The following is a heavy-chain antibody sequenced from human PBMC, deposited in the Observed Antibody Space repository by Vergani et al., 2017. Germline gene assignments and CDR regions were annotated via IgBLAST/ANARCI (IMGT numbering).Heavy chain of an antibody. D-gene: IGHD3-10*01. J-gene: IGHJ4*02. Sequence: EVQLLESGGGLVQPGGSLRLSCAASGLTFSSYAMSWVRQAPGKGLEWVSAISGSGGSTYYADSVKGRFTISRDNSKNTLYLQMNSLRAEDTAVYYCARVNLGGGDGGFFDYWGQGTLVTVSS. CDR2: ISGSGGST. V-gene: IGHV3-23*01. CDR3: ARVNLGGGDGGFFDY. CDR1: GLTFSSYA.